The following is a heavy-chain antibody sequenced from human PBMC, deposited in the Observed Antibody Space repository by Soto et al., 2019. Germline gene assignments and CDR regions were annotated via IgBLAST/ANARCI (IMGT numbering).Heavy chain of an antibody. J-gene: IGHJ1*01. V-gene: IGHV3-48*01. Sequence: GGSLRLSCAASGFTFSSYSMNWVRQAPGKGLEWVSYISSSSSTIYYADSVKGRFTISRDNAKNTLYLQMNSLRAEDTAVYYCAKRTPIAVAGTYFQHWGQGTLVTVSS. CDR1: GFTFSSYS. CDR3: AKRTPIAVAGTYFQH. D-gene: IGHD6-19*01. CDR2: ISSSSSTI.